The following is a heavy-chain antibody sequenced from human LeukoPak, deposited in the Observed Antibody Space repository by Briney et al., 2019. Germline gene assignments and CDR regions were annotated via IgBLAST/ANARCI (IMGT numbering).Heavy chain of an antibody. D-gene: IGHD2-8*01. CDR3: ARMSTYYHTNGVWSWGPKGYDGPRGFDY. CDR2: INPNGGVT. V-gene: IGHV1-2*02. CDR1: GYTFSGYN. Sequence: GASVKVSCKTSGYTFSGYNLHWVRQSPGQGLEWMGWINPNGGVTNYEQKFQGRVTLTSDTSISTVYMELTRLRSDDTAVYYCARMSTYYHTNGVWSWGPKGYDGPRGFDYWGQGTLVTVSS. J-gene: IGHJ4*02.